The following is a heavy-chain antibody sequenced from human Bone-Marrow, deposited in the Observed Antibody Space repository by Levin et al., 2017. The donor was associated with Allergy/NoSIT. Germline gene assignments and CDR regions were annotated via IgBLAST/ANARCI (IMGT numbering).Heavy chain of an antibody. J-gene: IGHJ2*01. V-gene: IGHV3-23*01. CDR3: AKDLYGDYGWYFDL. Sequence: PGGSLRLSCAASEFSFSSYAMSWVRQAPGKGLEWVSTIISRGTNTYYADSVKGRFTISRDNSRNTLYLLMNSLRAEDTAVYYCAKDLYGDYGWYFDLWGRGTLVAVSS. D-gene: IGHD4-17*01. CDR2: IISRGTNT. CDR1: EFSFSSYA.